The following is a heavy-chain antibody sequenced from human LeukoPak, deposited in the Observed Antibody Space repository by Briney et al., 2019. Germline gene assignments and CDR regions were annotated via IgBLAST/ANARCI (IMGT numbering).Heavy chain of an antibody. D-gene: IGHD2-15*01. CDR2: IIPIFGTA. CDR3: AIPSYCSSGSCYPPDWFDP. V-gene: IGHV1-69*01. J-gene: IGHJ5*02. CDR1: GGTFSSYA. Sequence: SVKVSCKASGGTFSSYAISWVRQAPGQGLEWMGGIIPIFGTANYAQKFQGRVTITADESTSTAYMELSSLRSEDTAVYYCAIPSYCSSGSCYPPDWFDPWGQGTLVTVSS.